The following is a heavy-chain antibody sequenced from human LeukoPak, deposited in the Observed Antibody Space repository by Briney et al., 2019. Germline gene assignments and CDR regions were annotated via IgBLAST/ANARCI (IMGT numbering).Heavy chain of an antibody. D-gene: IGHD3-3*01. CDR3: ARVLDFWSGSADY. CDR1: GFTFSSYW. Sequence: PVGSLRLSCAASGFTFSSYWMSWVRQAPGKGLEWVANIKQDGSEKYYVDSVKGRFTISRDNAKNSLYLQMNSLRAEDTAVYYCARVLDFWSGSADYWGQGTLVTVSS. V-gene: IGHV3-7*01. J-gene: IGHJ4*02. CDR2: IKQDGSEK.